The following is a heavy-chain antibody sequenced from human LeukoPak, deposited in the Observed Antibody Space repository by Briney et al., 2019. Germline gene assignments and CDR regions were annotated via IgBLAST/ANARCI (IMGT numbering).Heavy chain of an antibody. CDR1: GFTFSSSA. CDR3: AKDLCSGGSCYWFDY. V-gene: IGHV3-23*01. D-gene: IGHD2-15*01. Sequence: GGSLRLSCAASGFTFSSSAMSWVRQVPGKGLEWVSGISASGGSTSYADSVRGRFTISRDNSKNTLYVQMNSLRDEDTAVYYCAKDLCSGGSCYWFDYWGQGTLVTVSS. J-gene: IGHJ4*02. CDR2: ISASGGST.